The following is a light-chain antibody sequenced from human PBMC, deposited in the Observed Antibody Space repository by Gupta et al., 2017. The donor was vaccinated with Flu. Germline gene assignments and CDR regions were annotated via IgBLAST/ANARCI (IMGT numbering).Light chain of an antibody. J-gene: IGKJ1*01. CDR3: QQYENWPET. CDR2: GAS. CDR1: QSIAIN. V-gene: IGKV3-15*01. Sequence: PATLSASPGERATLSCRASQSIAINLAWYQQKPGQAPRLLIYGASTRATGIPARFSGSGSGTEFTLAISSLQSEDFAVYYCQQYENWPETFGLGTKVEI.